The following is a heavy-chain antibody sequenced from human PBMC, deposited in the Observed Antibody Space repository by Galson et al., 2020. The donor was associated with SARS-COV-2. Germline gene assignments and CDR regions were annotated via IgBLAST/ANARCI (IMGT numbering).Heavy chain of an antibody. J-gene: IGHJ6*02. V-gene: IGHV3-33*01. CDR3: ARDVYGMDF. CDR2: IWYAGSNK. CDR1: GFTFSNYG. Sequence: GGSLRLSCHASGFTFSNYGMNWVRQAPGKGLEWVAVIWYAGSNKYYADSVKGRFTISRDNSKKTLYLQMNSLRAEDTAVYYCARDVYGMDFCGRGATVTVSS.